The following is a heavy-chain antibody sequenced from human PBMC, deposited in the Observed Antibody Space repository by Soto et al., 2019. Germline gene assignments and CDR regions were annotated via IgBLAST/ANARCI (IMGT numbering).Heavy chain of an antibody. CDR3: ARDLGYCSGGSCNEDY. J-gene: IGHJ4*02. Sequence: QVQLVESGGGVVQPGRSLRLSCAASGFTFSSYGMHWVRQAPGKGLEWGAVIWYDGSNKYYADSVKGRFTISRDNSKNTLYLQMNSLRAEDTAVYYCARDLGYCSGGSCNEDYWGQVTLVTVSS. CDR1: GFTFSSYG. D-gene: IGHD2-15*01. V-gene: IGHV3-33*01. CDR2: IWYDGSNK.